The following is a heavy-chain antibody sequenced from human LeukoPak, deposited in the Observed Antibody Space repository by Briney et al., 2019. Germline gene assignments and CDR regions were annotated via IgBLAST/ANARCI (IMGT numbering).Heavy chain of an antibody. D-gene: IGHD4-17*01. Sequence: SETLSLTCTVSGGSISSYYWSWIRQPAGKGLEWIGRIYTSGSTNYNPSLKSRVTMSVDTSKNQFSLKLSSVTAADTAVYYCAKTGYGDYVSIDWFDPWGRGTLVTVSS. V-gene: IGHV4-4*07. CDR1: GGSISSYY. J-gene: IGHJ5*02. CDR2: IYTSGST. CDR3: AKTGYGDYVSIDWFDP.